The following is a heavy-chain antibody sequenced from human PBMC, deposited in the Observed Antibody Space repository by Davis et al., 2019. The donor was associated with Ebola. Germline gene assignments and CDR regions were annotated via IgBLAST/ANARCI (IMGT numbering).Heavy chain of an antibody. CDR1: GFIVSDKY. J-gene: IGHJ2*01. D-gene: IGHD4-17*01. CDR3: ARHVYGDFWFFDL. V-gene: IGHV3-53*01. CDR2: IYRDGRT. Sequence: GESLKISCAASGFIVSDKYMSWVRQAPGKGLEWVSVIYRDGRTYYADSVKGRFTISRDNSNNTVSLQMNSVRAEDTADYYCARHVYGDFWFFDLWGRGTHVTVSS.